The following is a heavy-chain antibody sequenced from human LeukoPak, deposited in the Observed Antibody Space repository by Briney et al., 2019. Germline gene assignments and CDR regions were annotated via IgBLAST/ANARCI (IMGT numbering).Heavy chain of an antibody. Sequence: ASVKVSCKASGGTFSSYAISWVRQAPGQGLEWMGGIIPIFGTANYAQKFQGRVTITTDESTSTAYMELSSLRSEDTAVYYCARDSRVVVPAASGGAFDIWGQGTMVTVSS. D-gene: IGHD2-2*01. J-gene: IGHJ3*02. V-gene: IGHV1-69*05. CDR2: IIPIFGTA. CDR1: GGTFSSYA. CDR3: ARDSRVVVPAASGGAFDI.